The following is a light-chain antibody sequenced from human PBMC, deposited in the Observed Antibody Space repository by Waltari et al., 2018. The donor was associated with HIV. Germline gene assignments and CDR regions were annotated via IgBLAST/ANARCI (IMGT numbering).Light chain of an antibody. J-gene: IGKJ2*01. CDR1: QSVSYN. CDR3: QQYNYWPPET. V-gene: IGKV3-15*01. CDR2: DAS. Sequence: IVMTQSPATLSVSPGETATLSCRASQSVSYNVAWYQQKPGQAPRLLIYDASSRASGLPARVSGSGSGTEFTLTISSLQSEDFASYYCQQYNYWPPETFGQGTKLEMK.